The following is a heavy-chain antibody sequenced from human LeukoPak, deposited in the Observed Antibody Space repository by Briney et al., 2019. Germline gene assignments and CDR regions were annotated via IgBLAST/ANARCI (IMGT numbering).Heavy chain of an antibody. CDR3: AREGIAVGYYYYYMDV. CDR1: GFTFEDYG. Sequence: GGSLRLSCAASGFTFEDYGMSWVRQAPGKGLEWVSGINWNGGSTGYADSVKGRFTISRDNAKNSLYLQMNSLRAEDTALYYCAREGIAVGYYYYYMDVWGKGTTVTVSS. D-gene: IGHD6-19*01. CDR2: INWNGGST. J-gene: IGHJ6*03. V-gene: IGHV3-20*04.